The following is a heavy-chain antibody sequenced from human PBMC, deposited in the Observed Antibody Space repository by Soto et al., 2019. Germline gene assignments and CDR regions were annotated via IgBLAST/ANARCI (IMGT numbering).Heavy chain of an antibody. J-gene: IGHJ6*02. CDR3: ARGVAAVFGYYYYGMDV. V-gene: IGHV1-69*06. D-gene: IGHD6-13*01. Sequence: ASVKVSCKASGGTFSSYAISWVRQAPGQGLEWMGGILPIFGTANYAQKFQGRVTITADKSTSTAYMELSSLRSEDTAVYYCARGVAAVFGYYYYGMDVWGQGTTVTVSS. CDR2: ILPIFGTA. CDR1: GGTFSSYA.